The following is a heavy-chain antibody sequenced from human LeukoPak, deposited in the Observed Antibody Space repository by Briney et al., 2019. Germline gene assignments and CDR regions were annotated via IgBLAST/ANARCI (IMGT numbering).Heavy chain of an antibody. D-gene: IGHD3-3*01. CDR3: ARGRSGVVPGPMPFDY. J-gene: IGHJ4*02. CDR1: GGSISSSY. CDR2: IYYSGST. V-gene: IGHV4-59*01. Sequence: PSETLSLSCTVTGGSISSSYWSWIRQPPWKVLDWIAYIYYSGSTNHNPSLKSRVTITIDTSKNQFALNLSSVTAADTAVYYCARGRSGVVPGPMPFDYWGLGTLVTVSS.